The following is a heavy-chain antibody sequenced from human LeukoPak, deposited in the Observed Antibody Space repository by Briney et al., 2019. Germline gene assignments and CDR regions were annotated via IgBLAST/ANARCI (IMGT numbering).Heavy chain of an antibody. CDR3: AKGARFQLWLRGSPANYYYGMDV. V-gene: IGHV6-1*01. J-gene: IGHJ6*02. D-gene: IGHD5-18*01. CDR2: TYYRSKWYN. CDR1: GDSVSSNSAA. Sequence: TSQTLSLTCAISGDSVSSNSAAWNWIRQSPSRGLEWLGRTYYRSKWYNDYAVSVKSRITINPDTSKNQFSLQLNSVTPEDTAVYYCAKGARFQLWLRGSPANYYYGMDVWGQGTTVTVSS.